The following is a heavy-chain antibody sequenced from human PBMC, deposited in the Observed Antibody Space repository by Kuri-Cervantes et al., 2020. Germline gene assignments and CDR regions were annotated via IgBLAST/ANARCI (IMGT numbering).Heavy chain of an antibody. CDR1: GGSLISSSYY. CDR2: IYYSGST. Sequence: GSLRLSCTVSGGSLISSSYYWGWIRQPPGKGLEWIGYIYYSGSTNYNPSLKSRVTISVDTSKNQFSLKLSSVTAADTAVYYCAREDPDNYYDSSGRFDYWGQGTLVTVSS. J-gene: IGHJ4*02. CDR3: AREDPDNYYDSSGRFDY. D-gene: IGHD3-22*01. V-gene: IGHV4-61*01.